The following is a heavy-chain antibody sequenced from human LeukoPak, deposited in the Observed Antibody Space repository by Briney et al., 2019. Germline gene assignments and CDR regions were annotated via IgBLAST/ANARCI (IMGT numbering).Heavy chain of an antibody. D-gene: IGHD4-17*01. CDR1: GGSISGHW. V-gene: IGHV4-59*11. Sequence: SETLSLTCSVSGGSISGHWWTWVRQPPGEGLEWIGDILYSGSTNYNPSLKSRLSILVDTSTNQFSLRLNSVTAADTAMYYCTRRNTADASIDLWGQGILVIASS. CDR3: TRRNTADASIDL. CDR2: ILYSGST. J-gene: IGHJ5*02.